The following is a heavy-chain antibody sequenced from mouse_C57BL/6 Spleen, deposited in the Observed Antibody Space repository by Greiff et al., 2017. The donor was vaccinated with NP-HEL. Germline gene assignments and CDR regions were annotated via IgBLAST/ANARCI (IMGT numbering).Heavy chain of an antibody. CDR2: IYWDDDK. CDR3: ARSRDYGYFDV. V-gene: IGHV8-12*01. Sequence: VKLMESGPGILQSSQTLSLTCSFSGFSLSTSGMGVSWIRQPSGKGLEWLAHIYWDDDKRYNPSLKSRLTISKDTPRNQVFLKITSVDTADTATYYCARSRDYGYFDVWGTGTTVTVSS. D-gene: IGHD2-4*01. J-gene: IGHJ1*03. CDR1: GFSLSTSGMG.